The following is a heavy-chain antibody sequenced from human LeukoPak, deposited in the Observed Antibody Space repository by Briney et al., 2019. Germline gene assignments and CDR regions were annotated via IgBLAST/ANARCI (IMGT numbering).Heavy chain of an antibody. D-gene: IGHD1-26*01. CDR1: GFTFSSYG. J-gene: IGHJ4*02. V-gene: IGHV3-30*18. CDR3: AKGVVGATFAFDY. CDR2: ISYDGSNK. Sequence: GGSLRLSCAASGFTFSSYGIHWVRQAPGKGLEWVAVISYDGSNKYYADSVKGRFTISRDNSKNTLYLQMNSLRAEDTAVYYCAKGVVGATFAFDYWGQGTLVTVSS.